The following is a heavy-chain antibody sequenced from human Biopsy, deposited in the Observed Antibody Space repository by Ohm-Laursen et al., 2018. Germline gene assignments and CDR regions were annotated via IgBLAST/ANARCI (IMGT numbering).Heavy chain of an antibody. CDR2: MNPNSGNT. Sequence: GASVKVSCKASGYTFTGYYMHWVRQAPGQGLEWMGWMNPNSGNTGYAQKLQGRVTMTRNTSISTAYMELSSLRSEDTAVYYCARAERFLECFDIWGQGTMVTVSS. J-gene: IGHJ3*02. D-gene: IGHD3-3*01. CDR1: GYTFTGYY. CDR3: ARAERFLECFDI. V-gene: IGHV1-8*02.